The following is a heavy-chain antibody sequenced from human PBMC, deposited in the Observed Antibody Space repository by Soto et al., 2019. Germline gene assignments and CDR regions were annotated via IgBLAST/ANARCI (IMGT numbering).Heavy chain of an antibody. CDR2: MNPNSGNT. Sequence: GASVKVSCKASGYTFTGYYMHWVRQAPGQGLEWMGWMNPNSGNTGYAQKFQGRVTMTRDTSISTAYMELSSLRSEDTAVYYCARGPPAYDAFDIWGQGTMVTVSS. CDR3: ARGPPAYDAFDI. D-gene: IGHD2-2*01. J-gene: IGHJ3*02. CDR1: GYTFTGYY. V-gene: IGHV1-8*02.